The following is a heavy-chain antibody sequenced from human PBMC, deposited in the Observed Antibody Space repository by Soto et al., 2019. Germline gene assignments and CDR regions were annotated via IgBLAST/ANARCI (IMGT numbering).Heavy chain of an antibody. CDR1: GYTFNSYG. CDR2: ISAYNGNT. D-gene: IGHD6-13*01. CDR3: ARGSKPGIAAAGTVSFDP. Sequence: QVQLVQSGAEVKKPGASVKVSCKASGYTFNSYGITWVRQAPGQGLEWMGWISAYNGNTNYAQKRQGRVTVTTDTSTSTAYMELRSLRSDDTAVYYCARGSKPGIAAAGTVSFDPWGQGTLVTVSS. V-gene: IGHV1-18*01. J-gene: IGHJ5*02.